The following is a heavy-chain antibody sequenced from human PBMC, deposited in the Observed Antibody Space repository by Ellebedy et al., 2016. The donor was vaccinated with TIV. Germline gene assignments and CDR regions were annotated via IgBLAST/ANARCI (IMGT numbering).Heavy chain of an antibody. Sequence: GGSLRLXXTASGLTFSNYVMSWVRQAPGKGLKWVSGISRTDDSTYYADSVKGRFTISRDDPKSTLYLQMNNLRAEDTAVYYCAKDRDDAGDFVFDSWGQGTLVTVSS. D-gene: IGHD4-17*01. CDR3: AKDRDDAGDFVFDS. CDR2: ISRTDDST. CDR1: GLTFSNYV. V-gene: IGHV3-23*01. J-gene: IGHJ4*02.